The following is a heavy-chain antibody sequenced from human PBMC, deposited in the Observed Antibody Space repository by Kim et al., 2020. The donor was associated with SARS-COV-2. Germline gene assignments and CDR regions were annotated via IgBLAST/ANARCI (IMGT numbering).Heavy chain of an antibody. D-gene: IGHD6-6*01. CDR2: INPNSGGT. CDR3: AREYSSSSGAIY. V-gene: IGHV1-2*02. CDR1: GYTFTGYY. Sequence: ASVKVSCKASGYTFTGYYMHWVRQAPGQGLEWMGWINPNSGGTNYAQKFQGRVTMTRDTSISTAYMELSRLRSDDTAVYYCAREYSSSSGAIYWGQGTLVTVSS. J-gene: IGHJ4*02.